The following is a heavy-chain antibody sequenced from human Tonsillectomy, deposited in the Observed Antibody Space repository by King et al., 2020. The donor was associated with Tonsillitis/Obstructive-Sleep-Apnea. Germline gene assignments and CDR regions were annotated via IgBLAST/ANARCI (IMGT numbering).Heavy chain of an antibody. CDR1: GFSFSTYA. CDR3: ARIVGDITGPNWFDP. CDR2: ISATGCST. D-gene: IGHD1-20*01. V-gene: IGHV3-23*01. J-gene: IGHJ5*02. Sequence: VQLQESGGGLVQPGGSLRLSCAASGFSFSTYAMTWVRQAPGKGLEWVSAISATGCSTYYANPVQGRFTISRDNSKNTLSLQMNSLRAEDTAVYYCARIVGDITGPNWFDPWGQGTLVTVSS.